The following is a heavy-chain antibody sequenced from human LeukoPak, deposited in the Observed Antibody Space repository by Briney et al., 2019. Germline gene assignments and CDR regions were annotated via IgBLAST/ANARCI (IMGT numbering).Heavy chain of an antibody. CDR2: ISGSSSYI. D-gene: IGHD5-18*01. V-gene: IGHV3-21*01. Sequence: GGSLRLSCAASGFSFSSYNMNWVRQAPGKGLEWVSFISGSSSYIYYVDSVKGRFTISRDNAKNSLYLQMNSLRAEDTAVYYCARAPGYRGFLDYWGQGNLVTVSS. CDR1: GFSFSSYN. CDR3: ARAPGYRGFLDY. J-gene: IGHJ4*02.